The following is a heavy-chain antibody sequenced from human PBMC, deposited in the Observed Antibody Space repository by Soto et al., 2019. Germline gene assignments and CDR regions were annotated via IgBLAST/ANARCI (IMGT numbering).Heavy chain of an antibody. CDR3: ARLHRYGVHPPDY. CDR2: SSAYNGKT. Sequence: QGQLVQSGAEVKKPGASVKVSCKASGYTFTMYGITWVRQAPGQGLEWMGWSSAYNGKTDYAEKFQGRVARTPDSSTTTAYMELRSLRSDDTAVYYCARLHRYGVHPPDYWGQGTPVIVSS. J-gene: IGHJ4*02. D-gene: IGHD4-17*01. V-gene: IGHV1-18*01. CDR1: GYTFTMYG.